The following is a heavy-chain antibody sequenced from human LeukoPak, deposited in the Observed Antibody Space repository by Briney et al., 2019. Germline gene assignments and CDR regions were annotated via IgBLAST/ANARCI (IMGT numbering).Heavy chain of an antibody. CDR3: ARGGGDWGFHQSDY. CDR2: ISYSGST. J-gene: IGHJ4*02. D-gene: IGHD2-21*01. Sequence: PSETLSLTCTVSGGSISSYYWSWIRQPPGKGLEWIGYISYSGSTNYNPSLKSRVTISVYTSKNKFSLKLSSVTAADTAVYYCARGGGDWGFHQSDYWGQGTLVTVSS. CDR1: GGSISSYY. V-gene: IGHV4-59*08.